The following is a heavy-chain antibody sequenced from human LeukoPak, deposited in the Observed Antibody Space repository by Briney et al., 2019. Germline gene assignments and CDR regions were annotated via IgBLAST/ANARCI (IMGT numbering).Heavy chain of an antibody. D-gene: IGHD6-6*01. V-gene: IGHV3-23*01. CDR3: ARDFSSSFYYYYGMDV. CDR2: ISISGDTT. J-gene: IGHJ6*02. Sequence: PGGSLRVSCGASGFTFSSHAMTWVRQAPGKGLEWVSAISISGDTTYYADAVKGRFTISRDNSKNTLYLQMNSLRAEDTAVYYCARDFSSSFYYYYGMDVWGQGTTVTVSS. CDR1: GFTFSSHA.